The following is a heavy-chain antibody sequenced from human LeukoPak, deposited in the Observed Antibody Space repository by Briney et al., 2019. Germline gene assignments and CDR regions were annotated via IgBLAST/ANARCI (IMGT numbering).Heavy chain of an antibody. CDR1: GGSISSHY. D-gene: IGHD6-6*01. CDR3: ARRIAARHVDCCYYYMDV. V-gene: IGHV4-59*11. J-gene: IGHJ6*03. CDR2: IYYSGST. Sequence: PSETLSLTCTVSGGSISSHYWSWIRQPPGKGLEWIGYIYYSGSTNYNPSLKSRVTISVDTSKNQFSLKLSSVTAADTAVYYCARRIAARHVDCCYYYMDVWGKGTTVTVSS.